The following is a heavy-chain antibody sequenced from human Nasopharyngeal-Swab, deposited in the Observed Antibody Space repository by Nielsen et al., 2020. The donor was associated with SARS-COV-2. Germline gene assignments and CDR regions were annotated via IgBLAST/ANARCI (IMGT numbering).Heavy chain of an antibody. J-gene: IGHJ6*02. CDR2: VYYGGNT. D-gene: IGHD6-6*01. CDR3: AGLAAHGYFYYYYGMDV. Sequence: RQAPGKGLEWIGSVYYGGNTYYNPSLKSRVTISVDTSKNQFSLKLASVTAAGTAVYYCAGLAAHGYFYYYYGMDVWGQGTTVTVSS. V-gene: IGHV4-39*01.